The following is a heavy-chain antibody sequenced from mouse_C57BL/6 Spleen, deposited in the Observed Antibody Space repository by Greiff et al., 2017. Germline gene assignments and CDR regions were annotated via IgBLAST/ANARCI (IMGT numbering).Heavy chain of an antibody. CDR3: AREWYGAMDY. V-gene: IGHV1-54*01. J-gene: IGHJ4*01. D-gene: IGHD1-3*01. CDR1: GYAFTNYL. Sequence: VQLQQSGAELVRPGTSVKVSCKASGYAFTNYLIEWVKQRPGQGLEWIGVINPGSGGTNYNEKFKGKATLTADKSSSTAYMQLSSLTSEDSAVYLCAREWYGAMDYWGQGTSVTVSS. CDR2: INPGSGGT.